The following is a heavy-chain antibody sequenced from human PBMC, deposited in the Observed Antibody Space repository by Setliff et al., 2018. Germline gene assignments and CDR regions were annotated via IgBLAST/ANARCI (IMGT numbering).Heavy chain of an antibody. Sequence: ASVKVSCKASGYTFTSYDINWMRQASGQGLEWMGWMNPNSGNTGSTQKFQGRVTMTRNTSTSTAYMELSSLRSEDTAVYYCARDISAAVPAAILYYWGQGTLVTVSS. CDR2: MNPNSGNT. CDR3: ARDISAAVPAAILYY. CDR1: GYTFTSYD. D-gene: IGHD2-2*01. J-gene: IGHJ4*02. V-gene: IGHV1-8*02.